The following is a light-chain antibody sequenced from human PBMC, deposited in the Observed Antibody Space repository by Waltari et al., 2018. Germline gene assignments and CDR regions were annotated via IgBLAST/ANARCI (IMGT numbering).Light chain of an antibody. CDR2: RNI. Sequence: QSVLTQPPSVSGAPGQRVTISCTGSSSNLGTGYDVHWYQQFPGTAPKLLIYRNINRPSVVPDRCSGSKSGTSASLVITGLQAEEEADYYCQTYDTSLSRVFGGGTKLTVL. V-gene: IGLV1-40*01. CDR3: QTYDTSLSRV. CDR1: SSNLGTGYD. J-gene: IGLJ3*02.